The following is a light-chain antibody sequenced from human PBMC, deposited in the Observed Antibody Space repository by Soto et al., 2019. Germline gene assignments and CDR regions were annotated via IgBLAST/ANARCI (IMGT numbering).Light chain of an antibody. CDR2: NNN. CDR3: AAWDESLNGLV. J-gene: IGLJ1*01. CDR1: SSNIGSNT. V-gene: IGLV1-44*01. Sequence: QSVLTQPPSASGTPGQRVTISCSGSSSNIGSNTVNWYQQLPGTAPKLLIYNNNQRPSGVPDRCSGSKSGTSASLAISGLQSEDEADYYCAAWDESLNGLVFGAGTKVTVL.